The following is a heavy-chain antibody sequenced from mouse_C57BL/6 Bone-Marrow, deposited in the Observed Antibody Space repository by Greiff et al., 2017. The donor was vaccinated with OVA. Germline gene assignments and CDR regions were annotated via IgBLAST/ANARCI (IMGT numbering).Heavy chain of an antibody. CDR2: IWSGGST. CDR3: ARNGVIDYYAMDY. J-gene: IGHJ4*01. D-gene: IGHD2-13*01. CDR1: GFSLTSYG. V-gene: IGHV2-2*01. Sequence: QVQLQQSGPGLVQPSQSLSITCTVSGFSLTSYGVHWVRQSPGKGLEWLGVIWSGGSTDYNAAFISRLSISKDNSKSQVFFKMNSLQADDTAIYYWARNGVIDYYAMDYWGQGTSVTVSS.